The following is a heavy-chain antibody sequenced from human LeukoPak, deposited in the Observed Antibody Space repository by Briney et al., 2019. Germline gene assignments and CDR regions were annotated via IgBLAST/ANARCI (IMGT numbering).Heavy chain of an antibody. CDR2: INHSGST. J-gene: IGHJ5*02. CDR3: ARGGGWWLRALSRLDP. CDR1: GGSFSGYY. D-gene: IGHD5-12*01. V-gene: IGHV4-34*01. Sequence: SETLSLTCAVYGGSFSGYYWSWIRQPPGKGLEWIGEINHSGSTNYNPSLKSRVTISVDTSKNQFSLKLSSVTAADTAVYYCARGGGWWLRALSRLDPWGQGTLVTVSS.